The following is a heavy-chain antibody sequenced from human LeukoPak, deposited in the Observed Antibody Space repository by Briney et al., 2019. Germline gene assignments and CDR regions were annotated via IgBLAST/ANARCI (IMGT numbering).Heavy chain of an antibody. CDR3: ARDFYWGSYNVFDI. CDR1: GYTFRSYA. V-gene: IGHV7-4-1*02. Sequence: ASVKVSCKASGYTFRSYAMSWVRQAPGQGLEWMGWINTNTGNPTYAQGFTGRFVFSLDISVSTAYLQISSLKAEDTAVYYCARDFYWGSYNVFDIWGQGTMVTVSS. D-gene: IGHD3-16*01. J-gene: IGHJ3*02. CDR2: INTNTGNP.